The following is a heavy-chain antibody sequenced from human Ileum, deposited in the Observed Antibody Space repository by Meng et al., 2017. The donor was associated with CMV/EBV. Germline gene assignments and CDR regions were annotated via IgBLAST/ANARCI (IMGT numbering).Heavy chain of an antibody. J-gene: IGHJ4*02. Sequence: ASVKVSCKASGYSFTDYYIHWVRLAPGQGLEWMGRINPYSGDTHFAQNFQGRVTMTRDTSISTAYMELTSLKSDDTAIYYCARDPSPSVWSGYHEYWGQGALVTVSS. V-gene: IGHV1-2*02. CDR2: INPYSGDT. CDR3: ARDPSPSVWSGYHEY. CDR1: GYSFTDYY. D-gene: IGHD3-3*01.